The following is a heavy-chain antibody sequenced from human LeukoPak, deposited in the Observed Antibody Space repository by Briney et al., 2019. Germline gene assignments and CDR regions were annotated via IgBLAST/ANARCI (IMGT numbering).Heavy chain of an antibody. CDR3: ARSPRMLLGTFDF. D-gene: IGHD2-15*01. Sequence: SETLSLTCTVSGGSVSSTSYYWSWIRQPPGKGLEWIGYIYYSGSTNYNPSLKSRVTISVDTSKNQFSLKLSSVTAADTAAYYCARSPRMLLGTFDFWAQGTLVTVSS. V-gene: IGHV4-61*01. CDR1: GGSVSSTSYY. J-gene: IGHJ4*02. CDR2: IYYSGST.